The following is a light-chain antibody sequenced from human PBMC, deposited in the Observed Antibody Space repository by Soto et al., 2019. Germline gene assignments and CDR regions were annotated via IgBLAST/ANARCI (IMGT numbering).Light chain of an antibody. Sequence: EIVLTQSPATLSLSPGERATLSCRASQSVRSYLAWYQQKLGQAPRLLIYDASNRATGIPARFSGSGSGTDFTLTISSLEPDDFAVYYCQQRSNWPITFGQGTRLEIK. CDR1: QSVRSY. V-gene: IGKV3-11*01. CDR2: DAS. CDR3: QQRSNWPIT. J-gene: IGKJ5*01.